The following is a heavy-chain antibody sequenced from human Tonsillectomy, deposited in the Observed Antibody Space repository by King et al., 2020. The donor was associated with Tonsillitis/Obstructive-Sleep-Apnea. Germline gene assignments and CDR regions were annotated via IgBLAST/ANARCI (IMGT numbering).Heavy chain of an antibody. D-gene: IGHD4-11*01. V-gene: IGHV1-18*01. CDR2: ISGYNGNT. CDR1: GYTFTNYG. J-gene: IGHJ4*02. Sequence: QLVQSGAEVKKPGASVKVSCKASGYTFTNYGISWVRQAPGQGLEWMGWISGYNGNTNYAQNLQGRVTMTADTSTSTAYMELRSLRSDEPAVYYFAGGGNSNYVDNWGQGTLVTVSS. CDR3: AGGGNSNYVDN.